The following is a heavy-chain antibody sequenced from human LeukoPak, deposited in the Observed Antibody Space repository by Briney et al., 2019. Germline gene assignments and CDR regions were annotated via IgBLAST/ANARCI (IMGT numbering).Heavy chain of an antibody. CDR2: INPNSGGT. CDR1: GYTFTGYY. CDR3: ARDMPLNYDILTGYNY. J-gene: IGHJ4*02. D-gene: IGHD3-9*01. Sequence: GASVKVSCKASGYTFTGYYIHWVRQAPGQGLEWMGWINPNSGGTNYAQKFQGRVTMTRDTSISTAYMELSRLRSDDTAVYYCARDMPLNYDILTGYNYWGQGTLVTVSS. V-gene: IGHV1-2*02.